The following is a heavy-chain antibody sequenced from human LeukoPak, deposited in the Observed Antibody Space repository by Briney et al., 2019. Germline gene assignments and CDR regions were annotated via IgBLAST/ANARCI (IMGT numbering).Heavy chain of an antibody. V-gene: IGHV3-7*01. CDR2: IKQDGNEK. Sequence: GGSLRLSCAASGFRFNTYWMSWVRQAPGKGLEWVANIKQDGNEKYYADSVKGRFTISRDNSKNTLYMKMNSLRSEDTAVYYCARGGDSYEDSILNYFDYWGQGTLVTVSS. CDR3: ARGGDSYEDSILNYFDY. CDR1: GFRFNTYW. J-gene: IGHJ4*02. D-gene: IGHD5-18*01.